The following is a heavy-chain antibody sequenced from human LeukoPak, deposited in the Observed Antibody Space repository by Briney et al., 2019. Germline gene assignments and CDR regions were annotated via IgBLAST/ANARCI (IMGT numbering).Heavy chain of an antibody. Sequence: ASVKVSCKASGYTFTTYGISWVRQAPGQGLEWMGWSSPYNGNTNYAQKLRGRVTMTTDTSTSTAYMELRSLRSDDTAVYYCTRDHLAADGSDAFDIWGQGTMVTVSS. CDR3: TRDHLAADGSDAFDI. CDR2: SSPYNGNT. J-gene: IGHJ3*02. D-gene: IGHD6-13*01. CDR1: GYTFTTYG. V-gene: IGHV1-18*01.